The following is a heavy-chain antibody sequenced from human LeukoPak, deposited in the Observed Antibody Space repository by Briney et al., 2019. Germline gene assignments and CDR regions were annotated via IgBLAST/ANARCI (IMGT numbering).Heavy chain of an antibody. CDR2: IIPILGIA. J-gene: IGHJ4*02. D-gene: IGHD2-15*01. CDR3: ARDLGMTGGYCSGGSCAKGIDY. V-gene: IGHV1-69*04. Sequence: ASVKVSCKASGGTFSSYAISWVRQAPGQGLEWMGRIIPILGIANYAQKFQGRVTITADKSTSTAYMELSSLRSEDTAVYYCARDLGMTGGYCSGGSCAKGIDYWGQGTLVTVSS. CDR1: GGTFSSYA.